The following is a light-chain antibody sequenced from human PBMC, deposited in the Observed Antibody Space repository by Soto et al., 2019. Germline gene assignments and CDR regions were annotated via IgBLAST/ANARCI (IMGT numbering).Light chain of an antibody. J-gene: IGLJ2*01. CDR3: QVWDSSSDHVV. Sequence: SYELTQPPSVSVAPGQTARITCGGDNIGSRSVHWYQQKPGQAPVLVVFDDSDRPSGIPERFSGSNSRNTATLTITRVEAGDEADHYCQVWDSSSDHVVFGGGTKLTVL. CDR1: NIGSRS. V-gene: IGLV3-21*02. CDR2: DDS.